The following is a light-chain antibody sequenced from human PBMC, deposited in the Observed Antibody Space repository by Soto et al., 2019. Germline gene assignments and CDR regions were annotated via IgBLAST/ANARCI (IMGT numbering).Light chain of an antibody. J-gene: IGLJ1*01. CDR1: SSDVGGYNY. CDR3: CSYVGSYTYV. V-gene: IGLV2-11*01. CDR2: DVN. Sequence: QSALTQPRSVSGSPGQSVTISCTGTSSDVGGYNYVSWYQQHPGKGPKLMIYDVNKRPSGVPDRFSGSKSGNTASLTISGLQVEDEADYYCCSYVGSYTYVSAAGTKVTVL.